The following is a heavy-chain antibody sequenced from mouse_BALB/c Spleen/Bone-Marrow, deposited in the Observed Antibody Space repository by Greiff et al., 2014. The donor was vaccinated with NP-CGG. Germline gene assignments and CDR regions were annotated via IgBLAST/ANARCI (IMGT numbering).Heavy chain of an antibody. CDR2: IDPANGNT. V-gene: IGHV14-3*02. J-gene: IGHJ4*01. Sequence: EVKLMESGAGLVKPGASVKLSCTASGFNIKDTYMHWVKQRPEQGLEWIGRIDPANGNTKYDPKFQGKATITADTSSNTAYLQLSSLTSEDTAIYYCARDYGSCYYYAMDYWGQGTSVTVSS. CDR3: ARDYGSCYYYAMDY. D-gene: IGHD1-1*01. CDR1: GFNIKDTY.